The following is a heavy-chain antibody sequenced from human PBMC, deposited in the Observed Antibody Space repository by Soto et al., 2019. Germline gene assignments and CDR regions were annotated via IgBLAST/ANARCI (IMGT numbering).Heavy chain of an antibody. V-gene: IGHV3-23*01. CDR2: VSGGSGST. J-gene: IGHJ4*02. D-gene: IGHD5-12*01. Sequence: EVQLLESGGGLVQPGGSLRLSCAVSGFSFSTYGVTWVRQAPGKGLEWVGGVSGGSGSTHYADSVKGRFTITGDDYKNTFYRQMNSLGVEDTAVYYCAKCNGYGDYWGQGTLGTVSS. CDR3: AKCNGYGDY. CDR1: GFSFSTYG.